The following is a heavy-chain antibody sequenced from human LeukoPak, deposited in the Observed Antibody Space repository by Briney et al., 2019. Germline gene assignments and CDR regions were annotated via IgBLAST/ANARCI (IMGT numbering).Heavy chain of an antibody. V-gene: IGHV3-43*02. Sequence: PGGSLRLSCAASGFTFDDYAMHWVRQAPGKGLEWVSLISGDGGSTYYADSVKGRFTISRDNSKNSLYLQMNSLGTEDTALYYGAKGTGYCSSTSCSLYNWGQGTLVTVSS. CDR2: ISGDGGST. J-gene: IGHJ4*02. D-gene: IGHD2-2*01. CDR1: GFTFDDYA. CDR3: AKGTGYCSSTSCSLYN.